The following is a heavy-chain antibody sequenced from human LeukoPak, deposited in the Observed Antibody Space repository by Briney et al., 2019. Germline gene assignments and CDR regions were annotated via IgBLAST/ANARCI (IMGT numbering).Heavy chain of an antibody. CDR3: ARGDDFWSGYYTLFDY. D-gene: IGHD3-3*01. CDR1: GFTFSSYW. CDR2: IKQDGSEK. J-gene: IGHJ4*02. Sequence: GGSLRLSCAASGFTFSSYWMSWVRQAPGKGLEWVANIKQDGSEKYYVDSVKGRFTISRDSAKNSLYLQMNSLRAEDTAVYYCARGDDFWSGYYTLFDYWGQGTLVTVSS. V-gene: IGHV3-7*01.